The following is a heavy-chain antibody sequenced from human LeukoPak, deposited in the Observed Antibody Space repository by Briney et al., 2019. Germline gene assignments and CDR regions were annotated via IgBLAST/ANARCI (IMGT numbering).Heavy chain of an antibody. J-gene: IGHJ4*02. CDR3: AKQAGEGYDILTGYCPNYTYDY. CDR2: ISGSGGST. V-gene: IGHV3-23*01. Sequence: GGTLRLSCAASGFTFSSYGMSWVRQAPGKGLEWVSAISGSGGSTYYADSVKGRFTISRDNSKNTLYLQMNSLRAEDTAVYYCAKQAGEGYDILTGYCPNYTYDYWGQGTLVTVSS. CDR1: GFTFSSYG. D-gene: IGHD3-9*01.